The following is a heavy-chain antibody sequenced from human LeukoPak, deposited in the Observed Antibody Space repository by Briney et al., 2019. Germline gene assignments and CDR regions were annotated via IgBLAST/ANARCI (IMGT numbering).Heavy chain of an antibody. Sequence: GGSLRLSCAASGFTFIHYSMNWVRQAPGKGLEWVSSIDRHSSSKNYADSVKGRFVISRDNAKNLLYLEVNSLRAEDTAVYYCASEFRSEGFWGQGTLVTVSS. CDR1: GFTFIHYS. CDR3: ASEFRSEGF. CDR2: IDRHSSSK. J-gene: IGHJ4*02. V-gene: IGHV3-21*06.